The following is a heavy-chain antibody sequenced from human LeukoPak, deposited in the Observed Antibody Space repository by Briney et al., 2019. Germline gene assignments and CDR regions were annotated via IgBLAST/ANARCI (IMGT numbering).Heavy chain of an antibody. CDR1: GFTFTRSS. CDR2: ISSSSNYI. Sequence: PGGSLRLSCAASGFTFTRSSMNWVRQAPGKGLEWVSCISSSSNYIKYVDSVKGRFIISRDDAKNSMYLQMNSLRVEDTAVYYCARDRGRYYMDVWGKGTTVTISS. D-gene: IGHD6-25*01. J-gene: IGHJ6*03. CDR3: ARDRGRYYMDV. V-gene: IGHV3-21*01.